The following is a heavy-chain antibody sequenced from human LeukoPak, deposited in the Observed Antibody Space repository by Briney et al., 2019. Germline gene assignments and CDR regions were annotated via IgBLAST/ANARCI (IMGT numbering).Heavy chain of an antibody. J-gene: IGHJ4*02. CDR2: IYSGGST. CDR1: GFTVSSNY. D-gene: IGHD5-18*01. V-gene: IGHV3-53*01. Sequence: GGSLRLSCAASGFTVSSNYMSWVRQAPGKGLEWVSVIYSGGSTYYADSVKGRFTISRGNSKNTLYLQMNSLRAEDTAVYYCARLYSYGQRYDYWGQGTLVTVSS. CDR3: ARLYSYGQRYDY.